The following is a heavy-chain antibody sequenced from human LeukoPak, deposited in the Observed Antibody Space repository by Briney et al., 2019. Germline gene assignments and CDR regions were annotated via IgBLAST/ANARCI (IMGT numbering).Heavy chain of an antibody. D-gene: IGHD4-17*01. Sequence: GESLKISCKGSGYSFTSYWISWVRQMPGKGLEWRGIIYPGDSDTRYSPSFQGQVTISADKSISNAYLQWSSLKASDTAMYYCARQSGDYGDYGGLDYYYMDVWDKGTTVTVSS. CDR2: IYPGDSDT. CDR1: GYSFTSYW. J-gene: IGHJ6*03. CDR3: ARQSGDYGDYGGLDYYYMDV. V-gene: IGHV5-51*01.